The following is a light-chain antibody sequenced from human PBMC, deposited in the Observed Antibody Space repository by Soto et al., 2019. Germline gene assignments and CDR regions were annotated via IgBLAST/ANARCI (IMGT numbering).Light chain of an antibody. CDR1: QSVSRN. CDR2: VAS. Sequence: EVVLTQSPATLSVSPGDKATLSCRASQSVSRNLAWYQKKPGQAPRLLIYVASTRATGVPARFSGSGSATEFTLSISSLQSEDVAVYYCQQYGDWPPETFGQGTKLEI. CDR3: QQYGDWPPET. V-gene: IGKV3-15*01. J-gene: IGKJ2*01.